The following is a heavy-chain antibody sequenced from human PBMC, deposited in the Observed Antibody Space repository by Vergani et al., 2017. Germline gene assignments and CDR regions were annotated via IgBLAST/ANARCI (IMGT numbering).Heavy chain of an antibody. CDR3: AKANPRNSGYDYRYYYHAMDV. Sequence: EVQLLESGGDLVQPGGSLRLSCAASGFSFTTYAMSWVRQAPGKGLEWVSGISGSGGSTYYAGSVKGRFTISRDSSKNTLYLQMNSLSAGDTAVYYCAKANPRNSGYDYRYYYHAMDVWGQGTTVTVSS. D-gene: IGHD5-12*01. V-gene: IGHV3-23*01. J-gene: IGHJ6*02. CDR2: ISGSGGST. CDR1: GFSFTTYA.